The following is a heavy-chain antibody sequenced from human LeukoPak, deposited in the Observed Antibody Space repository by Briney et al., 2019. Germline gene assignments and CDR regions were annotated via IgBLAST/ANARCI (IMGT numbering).Heavy chain of an antibody. J-gene: IGHJ3*02. V-gene: IGHV3-30*18. CDR1: GFTFSDYY. CDR3: AKDYDSSGYYFAFDI. Sequence: GGSLRLSCAASGFTFSDYYMSWIRQAPGKGLEWVAVISYDGSNKYYADSVKGRFTISRDNSKNTLYLQMNSLRAEDTAVYYCAKDYDSSGYYFAFDIWGQGTMVTVSS. CDR2: ISYDGSNK. D-gene: IGHD3-22*01.